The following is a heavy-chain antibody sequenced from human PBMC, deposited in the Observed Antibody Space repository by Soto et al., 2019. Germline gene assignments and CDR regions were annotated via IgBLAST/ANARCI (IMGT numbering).Heavy chain of an antibody. J-gene: IGHJ6*02. Sequence: ETLSLTCAVYGGSFRGYYWSWIRQPPGKGLEWIGEINHRGSANYNPSVKSRVTISVDTSKNQFSLKLNSVTAADTAMYYCARGSRVKIPAATGRDYYYHGLDVWAQGTAVT. V-gene: IGHV4-34*01. CDR1: GGSFRGYY. CDR2: INHRGSA. D-gene: IGHD1-26*01. CDR3: ARGSRVKIPAATGRDYYYHGLDV.